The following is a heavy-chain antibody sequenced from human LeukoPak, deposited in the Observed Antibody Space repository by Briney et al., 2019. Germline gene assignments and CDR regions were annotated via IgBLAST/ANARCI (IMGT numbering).Heavy chain of an antibody. CDR3: ARYQLLYPLSGMDV. Sequence: VQPSQTLSLTCTVSGGSISSGDYYWSWIRQPPGKGLEWIGYIYYSGSTYYNPSPKSRVTISVDTSKNQFSLKLSSVTAADTAVYYCARYQLLYPLSGMDVWGQGTTVTVSS. CDR2: IYYSGST. CDR1: GGSISSGDYY. V-gene: IGHV4-30-4*01. J-gene: IGHJ6*02. D-gene: IGHD2-2*02.